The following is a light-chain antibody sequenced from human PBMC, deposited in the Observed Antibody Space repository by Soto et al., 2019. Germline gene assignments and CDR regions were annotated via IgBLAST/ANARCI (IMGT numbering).Light chain of an antibody. V-gene: IGKV1-5*01. CDR3: QQYNGYSIT. CDR2: GAS. CDR1: QSISSW. Sequence: DIQMTQSPSTLSASVGDRVTITCRASQSISSWLAWYQQKPGKAPKFLIYGASSLASGVPSRFSGSGSGTEFTLTISSLQPDDFATYYCQQYNGYSITFGQGTRLEIK. J-gene: IGKJ5*01.